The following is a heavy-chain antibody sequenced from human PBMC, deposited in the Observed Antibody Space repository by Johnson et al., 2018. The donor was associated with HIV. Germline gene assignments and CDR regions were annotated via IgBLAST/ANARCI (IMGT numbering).Heavy chain of an antibody. V-gene: IGHV3-9*01. D-gene: IGHD1-26*01. CDR1: GFTFDDYA. Sequence: VQLVESGGGLVQPGRSLRLSCAASGFTFDDYAMHWVRQAPGKGLEWVSGISWNSGSIGYADSVKGRFTISRDNAKNSLYLQMNSLRAEDTAVYYCARVQSLQWGLRDGDAFDSWGQGTMVTVSS. J-gene: IGHJ3*02. CDR3: ARVQSLQWGLRDGDAFDS. CDR2: ISWNSGSI.